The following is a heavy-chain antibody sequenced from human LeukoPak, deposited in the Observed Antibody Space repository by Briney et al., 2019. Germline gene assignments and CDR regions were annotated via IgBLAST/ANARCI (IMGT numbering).Heavy chain of an antibody. CDR3: ARDGNPILWFGELYSQH. D-gene: IGHD3-10*01. CDR1: GYTFTGYY. CDR2: INPNSGGT. V-gene: IGHV1-2*04. Sequence: ASVKVSRKASGYTFTGYYMHWVRQAPGQGLEWMGWINPNSGGTNYAQKFQGWVTMTRDTSISTAYMELSRLRSDDTAVYYCARDGNPILWFGELYSQHWGQGTLVTVSS. J-gene: IGHJ1*01.